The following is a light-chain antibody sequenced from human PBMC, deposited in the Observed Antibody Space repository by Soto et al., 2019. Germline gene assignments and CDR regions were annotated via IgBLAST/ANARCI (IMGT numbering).Light chain of an antibody. CDR2: GVT. Sequence: QSVLAQPPSASGSPGQSVTISCTGSGSDIGAYNFVSGYQQHPGKAPKLMIFGVTERPSGVPDRFSGSKSGNTASLTVSGLQADDEAVYYCYSYAGRNIWVFGGGTKVTVL. J-gene: IGLJ3*02. CDR3: YSYAGRNIWV. CDR1: GSDIGAYNF. V-gene: IGLV2-8*01.